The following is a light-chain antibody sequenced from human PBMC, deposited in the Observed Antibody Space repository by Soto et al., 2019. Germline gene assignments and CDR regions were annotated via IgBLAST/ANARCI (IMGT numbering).Light chain of an antibody. CDR3: AAWDDSLNGVL. J-gene: IGLJ2*01. CDR1: TSNIGAGYD. V-gene: IGLV1-44*01. CDR2: SNN. Sequence: QAVVTQPPSVSGAPGQRVTISCTGSTSNIGAGYDVHWYQQVPGTTPKLLIYSNNQRPSGVTDRFSGSKSGTSASLAISGLQSEDEADYYCAAWDDSLNGVLFGGGTKLTVL.